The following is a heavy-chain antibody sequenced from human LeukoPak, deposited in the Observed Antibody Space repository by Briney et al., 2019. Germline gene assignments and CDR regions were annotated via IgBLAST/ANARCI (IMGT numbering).Heavy chain of an antibody. CDR2: IYDSGST. CDR3: ARERANYYYYMDV. J-gene: IGHJ6*03. CDR1: GGSISSSSYY. V-gene: IGHV4-39*07. Sequence: PSETLSLTCTVSGGSISSSSYYWGWIRQPPGKGLEWIGSIYDSGSTYYIPSLKSRVTISVDTSKNQFSLKLSSVTAADTAVYYCARERANYYYYMDVWGKGTTVTVSS.